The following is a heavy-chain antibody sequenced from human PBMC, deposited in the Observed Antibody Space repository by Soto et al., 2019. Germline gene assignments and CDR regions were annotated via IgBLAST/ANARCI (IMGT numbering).Heavy chain of an antibody. J-gene: IGHJ3*02. CDR1: GFTFRNYG. V-gene: IGHV3-30*18. CDR3: AKDTPDSSGYGGDDALDI. CDR2: ISYDERNK. D-gene: IGHD3-22*01. Sequence: PGGSLRLSCVASGFTFRNYGMHWVRQSPGKGLEWVAVISYDERNKNYGDSMKGRLTISRDNSKNTVYLQMNSLRAEDTAVYFCAKDTPDSSGYGGDDALDIWGQGTMVTVSS.